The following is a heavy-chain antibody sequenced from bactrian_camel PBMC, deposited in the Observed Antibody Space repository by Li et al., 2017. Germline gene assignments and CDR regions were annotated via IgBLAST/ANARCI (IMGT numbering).Heavy chain of an antibody. D-gene: IGHD2*01. V-gene: IGHV3S53*01. CDR1: ASAYVAYVYA. CDR2: IDSDGET. J-gene: IGHJ4*01. Sequence: HVQLVESGGGLVQPGGSQRLSCAASASAYVAYVYAMAWFRQAPGKEREAVASIDSDGETTYADSVKGRFIISRDNAKNSVYLQMNNLKPEDTATYYCAALYTGISGCYSTSLVPASFEHWGQGTQVTVS. CDR3: AALYTGISGCYSTSLVPASFEH.